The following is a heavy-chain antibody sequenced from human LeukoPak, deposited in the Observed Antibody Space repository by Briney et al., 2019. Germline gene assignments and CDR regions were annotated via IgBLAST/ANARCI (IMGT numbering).Heavy chain of an antibody. V-gene: IGHV3-21*01. CDR2: ISSSSSYI. CDR1: GFTFSSYG. Sequence: GGSLRLSCAASGFTFSSYGMHWVRQAPGKGLEWVSSISSSSSYIYYADSVKGRFTISRDNAKNSLYLQMNSLRAEDTAVYYCARGHSIAAAAPWAFDIWGQGTMVTVSS. J-gene: IGHJ3*02. D-gene: IGHD6-13*01. CDR3: ARGHSIAAAAPWAFDI.